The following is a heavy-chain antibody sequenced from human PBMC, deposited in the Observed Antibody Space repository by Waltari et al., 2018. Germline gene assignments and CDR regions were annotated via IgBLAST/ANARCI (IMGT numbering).Heavy chain of an antibody. Sequence: VQLVQSRAEVTKPGSSVKVSCKASAGPFSSYAINWGRQAPGQGLEWMGGIMPIVSTANYAQKFQGRVTITADKSTSTAYMELISLRSEDTAVYYCARSGPPPTPMNFDYWGQGTLVTVSS. CDR1: AGPFSSYA. CDR3: ARSGPPPTPMNFDY. V-gene: IGHV1-69*14. CDR2: IMPIVSTA. D-gene: IGHD3-22*01. J-gene: IGHJ4*02.